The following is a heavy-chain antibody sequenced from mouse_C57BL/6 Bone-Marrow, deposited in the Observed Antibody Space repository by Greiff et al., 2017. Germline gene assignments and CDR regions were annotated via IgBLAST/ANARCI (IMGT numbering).Heavy chain of an antibody. CDR3: ASLLKAY. CDR2: INPNNGGT. V-gene: IGHV1-18*01. CDR1: GYTFTDYN. J-gene: IGHJ3*01. Sequence: VQLQQSGPELVKPGASVKIPCKASGYTFTDYNMDWVKQSPGKSLEWIGDINPNNGGTIYNQKFKGKATLTVDKSSSTAYMELRSLTSEDTAVYYCASLLKAYWGQGTLVTVSA. D-gene: IGHD1-1*01.